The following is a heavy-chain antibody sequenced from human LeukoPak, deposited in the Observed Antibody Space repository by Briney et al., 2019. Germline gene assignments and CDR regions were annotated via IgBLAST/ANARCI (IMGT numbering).Heavy chain of an antibody. V-gene: IGHV4-59*08. CDR2: IYYSGST. D-gene: IGHD6-19*01. Sequence: SETLSLTCTVSGGSISSYYWSWIRQPPGKGLEWIGYIYYSGSTNYNPSLKSRVTISVDTSKHQFSLKLSSVTAADTAVYYCARHNIAVAGADPDFDLWGRGTLVTVSS. CDR1: GGSISSYY. J-gene: IGHJ2*01. CDR3: ARHNIAVAGADPDFDL.